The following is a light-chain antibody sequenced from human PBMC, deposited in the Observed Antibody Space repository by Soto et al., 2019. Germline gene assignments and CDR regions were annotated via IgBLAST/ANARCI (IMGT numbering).Light chain of an antibody. CDR1: SSDVDDYNY. J-gene: IGLJ1*01. CDR2: EVT. V-gene: IGLV2-8*01. Sequence: QAVVTQPPSASGSPGQSVTISCTGTSSDVDDYNYVSWYQQHPGQAPKLMIYEVTKRPSGVPDRFSGSKSGNTASLTVSGLQAEDEADYYCSSFAGSNIYYVFGTGTKLTVL. CDR3: SSFAGSNIYYV.